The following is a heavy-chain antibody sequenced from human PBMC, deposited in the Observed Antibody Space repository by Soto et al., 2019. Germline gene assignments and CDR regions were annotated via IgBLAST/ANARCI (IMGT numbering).Heavy chain of an antibody. CDR1: GYTFTGYY. CDR2: INPNSGGT. J-gene: IGHJ3*02. CDR3: ARVLAYSSSPTQDAFDI. V-gene: IGHV1-2*04. Sequence: ASVKVSCKASGYTFTGYYMHWVRQAPGQGLEWTGWINPNSGGTNYAQKFQGWVTMTRDTSISTAYMELSRLRSDDTAVYYCARVLAYSSSPTQDAFDIWGQGTMVTVSS. D-gene: IGHD6-6*01.